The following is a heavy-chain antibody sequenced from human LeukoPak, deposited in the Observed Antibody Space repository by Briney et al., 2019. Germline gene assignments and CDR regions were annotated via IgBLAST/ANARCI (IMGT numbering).Heavy chain of an antibody. CDR3: ARGYCSSTSCYDFAY. D-gene: IGHD2-2*01. CDR2: IIPIFGTA. V-gene: IGHV1-69*01. CDR1: GGTFSSYA. J-gene: IGHJ4*02. Sequence: ASVKVSCKASGGTFSSYAISWVRQAPGQGLEWMGGIIPIFGTANYAQKFQGRVTITADESTSTAYMELSSLRSEDTAVYYCARGYCSSTSCYDFAYWGQGTLVTVSS.